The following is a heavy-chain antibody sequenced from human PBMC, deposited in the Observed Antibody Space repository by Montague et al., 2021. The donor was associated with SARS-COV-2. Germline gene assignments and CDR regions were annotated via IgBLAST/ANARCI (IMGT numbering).Heavy chain of an antibody. CDR3: AREQQWLGAVYYYYVMDV. Sequence: SETLSLTCTVSGGSISSSSYHWGWIRQPPGKGLEWIGSIYYSGSTYYNPSLKSRVTISVDTSKNQFSLQLNSVTPEDTAVYYCAREQQWLGAVYYYYVMDVWGQGTTVPVSS. V-gene: IGHV4-39*02. CDR2: IYYSGST. D-gene: IGHD6-19*01. J-gene: IGHJ6*02. CDR1: GGSISSSSYH.